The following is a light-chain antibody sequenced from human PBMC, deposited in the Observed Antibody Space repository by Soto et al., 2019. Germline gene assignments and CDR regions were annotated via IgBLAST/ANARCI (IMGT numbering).Light chain of an antibody. Sequence: IMMTQSPATLSVSPGESATLSCRASQSVSSNLAWYQQKPGQAPRLLIYDASSRATGIPARFSGSGSGTEFTLTITSLRPDDFATYYCQQSYSILWTFGQGTKVDIK. CDR1: QSVSSN. J-gene: IGKJ1*01. CDR2: DAS. CDR3: QQSYSILWT. V-gene: IGKV3D-15*01.